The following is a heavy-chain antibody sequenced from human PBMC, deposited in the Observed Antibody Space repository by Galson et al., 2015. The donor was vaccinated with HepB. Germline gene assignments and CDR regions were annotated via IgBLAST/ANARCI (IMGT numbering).Heavy chain of an antibody. V-gene: IGHV3-9*01. CDR1: GFTFNDYA. CDR2: ISWNSGNI. J-gene: IGHJ4*02. Sequence: SLRLSCAASGFTFNDYAMHWVRQAPGKGLEWVSGISWNSGNIGYADSVKGRFTISRDNAKNSLYLQMNSLRPEDTALYYCAKGISGGSYSGDDYWGQGTLVTVSS. D-gene: IGHD1-26*01. CDR3: AKGISGGSYSGDDY.